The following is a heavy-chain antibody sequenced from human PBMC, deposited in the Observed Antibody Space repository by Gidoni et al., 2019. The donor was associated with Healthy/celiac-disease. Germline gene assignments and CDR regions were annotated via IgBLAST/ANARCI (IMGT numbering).Heavy chain of an antibody. Sequence: SLKSRVTISVDTSKNQFSLKLSSVTAADTAVYYCARVTYSSSLYYYYGMDVWGQGTTVTVSS. D-gene: IGHD6-6*01. V-gene: IGHV4-59*01. CDR3: ARVTYSSSLYYYYGMDV. J-gene: IGHJ6*02.